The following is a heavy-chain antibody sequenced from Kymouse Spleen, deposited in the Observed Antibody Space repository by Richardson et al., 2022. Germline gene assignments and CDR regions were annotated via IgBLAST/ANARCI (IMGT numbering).Heavy chain of an antibody. Sequence: QVQLQQWGAGLLKPSETLSLTCAVYGGSFSGYYWSWIRQPPGKGLEWIGEINHSGSTNYNPSLKSRVTISVDTSKNQFSLKLSSVTAADTAVYYCAREGLWFGESPYYYYYGMDVWGQGTTVTVSS. CDR1: GGSFSGYY. CDR3: AREGLWFGESPYYYYYGMDV. V-gene: IGHV4-34*01. CDR2: INHSGST. J-gene: IGHJ6*02. D-gene: IGHD3-10*01.